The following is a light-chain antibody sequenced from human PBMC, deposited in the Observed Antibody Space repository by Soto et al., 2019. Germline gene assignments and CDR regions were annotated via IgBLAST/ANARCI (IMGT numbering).Light chain of an antibody. J-gene: IGKJ1*01. CDR2: GAS. CDR1: QSVSNN. CDR3: QQHNTWPRT. Sequence: ERGMTQSPATLSVSPGERATLSCRASQSVSNNLAWYQQKPGQAPRLLIYGASTRATGIPARFSGSGSGTEFTLTISSLQSEDFAVYYCQQHNTWPRTFGQGTKVDIK. V-gene: IGKV3-15*01.